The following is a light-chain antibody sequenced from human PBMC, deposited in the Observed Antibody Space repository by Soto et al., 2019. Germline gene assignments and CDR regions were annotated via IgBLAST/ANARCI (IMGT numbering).Light chain of an antibody. CDR1: QDIRSH. CDR3: QQYNVWPGWT. CDR2: ASS. Sequence: ENVLTQSPGTLSLSPGERVTLSCRASQDIRSHLAWYQQKPGQAPRLLIYASSTRATGIPARFSGSGSGTEFTLTISSLQSEDFALYFCQQYNVWPGWTFGQGTKVGVK. V-gene: IGKV3-15*01. J-gene: IGKJ1*01.